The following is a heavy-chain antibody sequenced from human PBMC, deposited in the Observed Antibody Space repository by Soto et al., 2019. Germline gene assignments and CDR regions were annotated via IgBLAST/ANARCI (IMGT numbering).Heavy chain of an antibody. CDR3: ARSQAVGANVRHDY. J-gene: IGHJ4*02. CDR1: GGTFSSYT. V-gene: IGHV1-69*02. Sequence: SVKVSCKASGGTFSSYTISWVRQAPGQGLEWMGRIIPILGIANYAQKFQGRVTITADKSTSTAYMELSSLRSEDTAVYYCARSQAVGANVRHDYWGQGTLVTVSS. CDR2: IIPILGIA. D-gene: IGHD1-26*01.